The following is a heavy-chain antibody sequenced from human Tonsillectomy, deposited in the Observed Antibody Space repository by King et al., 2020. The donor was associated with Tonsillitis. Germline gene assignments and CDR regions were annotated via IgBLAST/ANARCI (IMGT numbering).Heavy chain of an antibody. V-gene: IGHV4-61*01. CDR2: IYDSGST. CDR1: GGSVISGSYY. J-gene: IGHJ3*02. CDR3: ARVSAGYDAFDI. D-gene: IGHD3-9*01. Sequence: QLQESGPGLVKPSETLFLTCTVSGGSVISGSYYWTWIRHPPGKGLEWLGYIYDSGSTNNNPPLKSRVTISVDTSKKFSLKLSSVTAADTAVYYCARVSAGYDAFDIWGQGTMVTVSS.